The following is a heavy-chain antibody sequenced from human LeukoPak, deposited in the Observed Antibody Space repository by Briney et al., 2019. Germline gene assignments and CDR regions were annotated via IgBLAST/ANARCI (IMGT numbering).Heavy chain of an antibody. Sequence: GGSLRLSCAASGFTFTNSWMTCVRQAPGKGLEWLANLKGGGREIYYVDSVKGRLAISRDNASNSLYLQMNSLRADDTAVYYCANSVGGRPYYFDHWAQGTLVSVSS. J-gene: IGHJ4*02. V-gene: IGHV3-7*05. CDR2: LKGGGREI. D-gene: IGHD2-15*01. CDR3: ANSVGGRPYYFDH. CDR1: GFTFTNSW.